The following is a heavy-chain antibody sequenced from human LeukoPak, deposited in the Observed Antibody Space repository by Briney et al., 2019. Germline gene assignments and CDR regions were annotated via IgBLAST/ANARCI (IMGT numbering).Heavy chain of an antibody. J-gene: IGHJ4*02. CDR3: ARDRGTPDYYDTSGYDY. Sequence: SETLSLTCSVSHYSITSGYYWGWIRQPPGKGLEWIGNIYHSGSTFYNPSLKSRVTISVDASKNQFSLKLSSVTAADTAVYYCARDRGTPDYYDTSGYDYWGQGTLVTVSS. CDR2: IYHSGST. D-gene: IGHD3-22*01. CDR1: HYSITSGYY. V-gene: IGHV4-38-2*02.